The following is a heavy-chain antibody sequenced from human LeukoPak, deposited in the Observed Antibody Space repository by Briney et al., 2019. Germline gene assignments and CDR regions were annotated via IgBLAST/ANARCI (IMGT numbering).Heavy chain of an antibody. D-gene: IGHD4-17*01. CDR3: ARDDLHGDLDFDY. CDR2: ISAHNDNT. CDR1: GYTFTSYG. V-gene: IGHV1-18*04. J-gene: IGHJ4*02. Sequence: ASVKVSCKASGYTFTSYGISWVRQAPGQGLEWMGWISAHNDNTNYAQKLQGRVTMTTDTFTNTAYMELRSLRSDDTAVYYCARDDLHGDLDFDYWGQGTLVTVSS.